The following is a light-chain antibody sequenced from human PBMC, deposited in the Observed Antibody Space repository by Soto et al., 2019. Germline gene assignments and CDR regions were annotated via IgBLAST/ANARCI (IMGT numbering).Light chain of an antibody. CDR1: PHISSR. Sequence: EVVRTQLRATLSVSPGERASISCRATPHISSRLSSYQQKPRQTPTLLIFYASTRAPSIPPTFIGNGSATEFSLPISSLLPAEFATSYCHQYSTYTPRTFGQGTKVDI. J-gene: IGKJ1*01. CDR3: HQYSTYTPRT. V-gene: IGKV3-15*01. CDR2: YAS.